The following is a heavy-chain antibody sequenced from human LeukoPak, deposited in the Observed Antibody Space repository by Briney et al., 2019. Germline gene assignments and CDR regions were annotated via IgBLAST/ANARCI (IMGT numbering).Heavy chain of an antibody. V-gene: IGHV1-46*01. D-gene: IGHD2-2*01. Sequence: APVKVSCKASGYTFTSYYMHWVRQAPGQGLEWMGIINPSGGSTSYAQKFQGRVTMTRDTSTSTVYMELSSLRSEDTAVYYCARDSFIVVVPAVTYGMDVWGQGTTVTVSS. J-gene: IGHJ6*02. CDR2: INPSGGST. CDR1: GYTFTSYY. CDR3: ARDSFIVVVPAVTYGMDV.